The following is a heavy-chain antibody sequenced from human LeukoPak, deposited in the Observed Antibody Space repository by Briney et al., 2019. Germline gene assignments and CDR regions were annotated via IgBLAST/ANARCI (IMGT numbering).Heavy chain of an antibody. Sequence: ASVKVSCKASGYTFTSYGISWVRQAPGQGLEWMGWISAYNGNTNYAQKLQGRVTMTTDTSTSTAYMELRSLRSDDTAVYYCARDRVSYYYDSSGYFPLEYWGQGTLVTVSS. J-gene: IGHJ4*02. D-gene: IGHD3-22*01. CDR3: ARDRVSYYYDSSGYFPLEY. V-gene: IGHV1-18*01. CDR1: GYTFTSYG. CDR2: ISAYNGNT.